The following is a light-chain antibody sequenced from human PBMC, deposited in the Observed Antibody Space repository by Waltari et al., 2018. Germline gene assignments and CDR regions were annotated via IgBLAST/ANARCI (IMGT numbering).Light chain of an antibody. J-gene: IGKJ1*01. CDR1: QSISSY. CDR2: AAS. V-gene: IGKV1-39*01. Sequence: DIQMTQSPSSLSASVGDRVTITCRASQSISSYLNWYQQKPGKAPKLLSYAASSLQSGVPSRFSGIGSVTDFTLTISSLQPEDFATYYCQQSYSTPPTFGQGTKVEIK. CDR3: QQSYSTPPT.